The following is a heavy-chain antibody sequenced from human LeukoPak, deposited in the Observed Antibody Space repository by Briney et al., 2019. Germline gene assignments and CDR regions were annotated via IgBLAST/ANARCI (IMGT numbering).Heavy chain of an antibody. CDR2: IRYDGSNK. J-gene: IGHJ6*03. D-gene: IGHD1-7*01. CDR3: AKDRRTGTGYYYYMDV. Sequence: GGSLRLSCAASGFTFSSYGMHWVRQAPGKGLEWVAFIRYDGSNKYYADSMKGRFTISRDNSKNTLYLQMNSLRAEDTAVYYCAKDRRTGTGYYYYMDVWGKGTTVTVSS. V-gene: IGHV3-30*02. CDR1: GFTFSSYG.